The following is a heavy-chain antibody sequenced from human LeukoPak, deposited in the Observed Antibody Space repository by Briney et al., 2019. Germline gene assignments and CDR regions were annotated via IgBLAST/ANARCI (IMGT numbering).Heavy chain of an antibody. V-gene: IGHV1-8*01. D-gene: IGHD6-19*01. CDR1: GYTFTSYD. CDR2: MDPNSGNT. J-gene: IGHJ6*02. Sequence: GASVKVSCKASGYTFTSYDINWVRQATGQGLEWMGWMDPNSGNTGYAQKFQGRVTMTRNTSISTAYMELSSLRSEDTAVYYCARGGGSSGWPYYYYYGMDVWGQGTTVTVSS. CDR3: ARGGGSSGWPYYYYYGMDV.